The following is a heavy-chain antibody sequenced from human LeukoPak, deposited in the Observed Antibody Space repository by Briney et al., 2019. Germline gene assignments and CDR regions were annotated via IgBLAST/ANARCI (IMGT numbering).Heavy chain of an antibody. CDR3: AKDMGSGYYYYFDY. J-gene: IGHJ4*02. Sequence: GRSLRLSCAASGFTFSSYGMHWVRQAPGKGLEWVAVIWYDGSNKYYADSVKGRFTISRDNSKNTLYLQMNSLRAEDTAVYYCAKDMGSGYYYYFDYWGQGTLVTVSS. V-gene: IGHV3-33*06. CDR2: IWYDGSNK. D-gene: IGHD3-22*01. CDR1: GFTFSSYG.